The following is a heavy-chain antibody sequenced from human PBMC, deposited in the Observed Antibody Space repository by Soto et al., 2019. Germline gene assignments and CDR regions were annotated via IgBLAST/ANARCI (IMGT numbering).Heavy chain of an antibody. J-gene: IGHJ5*02. Sequence: ESGGGVVQPGRSLRLSCAASGFTFSSYGMHWVRQAPGKGLEWVAVIWYDGSNKYYADSVKGRFTISRDNSKNTLYLQMNSLRAEDTAVYYCARDLGIMITFGGVTEFDPWGQGTLVTVSS. D-gene: IGHD3-16*01. CDR2: IWYDGSNK. CDR3: ARDLGIMITFGGVTEFDP. CDR1: GFTFSSYG. V-gene: IGHV3-33*01.